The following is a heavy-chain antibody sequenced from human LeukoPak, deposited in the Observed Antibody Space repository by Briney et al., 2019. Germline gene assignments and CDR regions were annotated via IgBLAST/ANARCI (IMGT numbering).Heavy chain of an antibody. J-gene: IGHJ4*02. CDR1: GYTFTTYG. CDR2: ISAYNGNT. CDR3: ARAPGVTTSYIIDY. D-gene: IGHD4-11*01. Sequence: ASVKVSCKASGYTFTTYGLSWVRQAPGQGLEWMGWISAYNGNTNYAQKLQGRVTMTTDTSTSTAYMELRSLRSDDTAVYYCARAPGVTTSYIIDYWGQGTLVTVSS. V-gene: IGHV1-18*01.